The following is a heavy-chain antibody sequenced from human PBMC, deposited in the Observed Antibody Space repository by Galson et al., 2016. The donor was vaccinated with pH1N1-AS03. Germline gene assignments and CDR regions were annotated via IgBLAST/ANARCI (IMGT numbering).Heavy chain of an antibody. J-gene: IGHJ6*02. Sequence: SLRLSCAASGFTFSSYSMNWVRQAPGKGLEWVSYISSSRRNIYYADSVKGRFTISADNAKNSLYLQMSSLRAEDTAVYYCARDALGGEYGMDVWGQGTTVTVSS. D-gene: IGHD3-16*01. CDR3: ARDALGGEYGMDV. CDR1: GFTFSSYS. CDR2: ISSSRRNI. V-gene: IGHV3-48*01.